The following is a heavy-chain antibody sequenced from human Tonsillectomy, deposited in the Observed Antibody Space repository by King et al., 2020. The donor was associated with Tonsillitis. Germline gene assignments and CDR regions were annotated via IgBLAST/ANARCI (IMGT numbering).Heavy chain of an antibody. J-gene: IGHJ5*02. V-gene: IGHV1-2*02. CDR3: ARDENSHFSNWFAP. CDR2: INPNSGGT. CDR1: GYSFTGYY. Sequence: VQLVESGAEVKKPGASVKVSCKASGYSFTGYYMHWVRQAPGQGLEWMGWINPNSGGTNYAQKFQGRVTMTRETSISTAYMELSRLRSDDTAVYYCARDENSHFSNWFAPWGQGTLVTVSS. D-gene: IGHD2-21*01.